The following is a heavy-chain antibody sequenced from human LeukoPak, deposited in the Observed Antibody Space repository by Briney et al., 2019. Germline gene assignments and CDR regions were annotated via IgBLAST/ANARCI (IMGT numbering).Heavy chain of an antibody. CDR2: IYYSGST. Sequence: SETLSLTCTVSGGSISSYYWSWIRRPPGRGLEWIGYIYYSGSTNYNPSLKSRVTISVDTSKNQFSLKLSSVTAADTAVYYCASLYYDYVWWSYRYSDYWGQGTLVTVSS. V-gene: IGHV4-59*01. D-gene: IGHD3-16*02. J-gene: IGHJ4*02. CDR3: ASLYYDYVWWSYRYSDY. CDR1: GGSISSYY.